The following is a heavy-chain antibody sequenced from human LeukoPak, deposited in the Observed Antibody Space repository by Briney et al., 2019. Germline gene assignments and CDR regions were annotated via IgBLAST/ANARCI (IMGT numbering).Heavy chain of an antibody. CDR3: AREIGVVPYNWFDP. D-gene: IGHD3-3*01. CDR1: GFTFSSYS. J-gene: IGHJ5*02. Sequence: GGSLRLSCAASGFTFSSYSMNWVRQAPGKGLEWVSYISSSSSTIYYADSVKGRFTISRDNAKNSLYLQMNSLRAEDTAVYYCAREIGVVPYNWFDPWGQGTLVTVSS. V-gene: IGHV3-48*01. CDR2: ISSSSSTI.